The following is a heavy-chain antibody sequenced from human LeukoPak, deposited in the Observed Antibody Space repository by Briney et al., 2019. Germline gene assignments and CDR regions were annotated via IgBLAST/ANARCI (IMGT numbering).Heavy chain of an antibody. Sequence: GGSLRLSCAASGFTFSSYGMHWVRQAPGKGLEWVAVILYDGSNKYYADSVKGRFTISRDNSKNTLYLQMNSLRAEDTAVYYFARDRGVKTWSFDYWGQGTLVTVSS. CDR1: GFTFSSYG. CDR3: ARDRGVKTWSFDY. V-gene: IGHV3-30*03. J-gene: IGHJ4*02. D-gene: IGHD3-10*01. CDR2: ILYDGSNK.